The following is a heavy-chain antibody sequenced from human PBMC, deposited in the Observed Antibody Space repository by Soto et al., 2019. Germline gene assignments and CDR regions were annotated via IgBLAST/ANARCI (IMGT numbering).Heavy chain of an antibody. V-gene: IGHV5-51*01. D-gene: IGHD3-22*01. CDR2: IYPGDSDT. CDR1: GYSFTTYW. CDR3: ARKDSSSAFDY. J-gene: IGHJ4*02. Sequence: GESLKISCKGSGYSFTTYWIGWARQMPGKGLEWMGIIYPGDSDTRYSPSFQGQVTISADKYISTAYLQWSSLKASDTAMYYCARKDSSSAFDYWGQGTLVTVSS.